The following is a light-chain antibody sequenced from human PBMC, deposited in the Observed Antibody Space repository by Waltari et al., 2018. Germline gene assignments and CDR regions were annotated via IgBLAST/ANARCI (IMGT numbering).Light chain of an antibody. CDR3: QSYDTTLSVV. CDR2: GGN. CDR1: GSNIGAGYD. V-gene: IGLV1-40*01. Sequence: QSVLTQPPSVSGAPGQRVTISCTGSGSNIGAGYDVHWYRQLPGKAPTHLNYGGNPRPPGVADRFSGSQFDNSASRASAGLQADDEADYYCQSYDTTLSVVFGGGTKLTVL. J-gene: IGLJ2*01.